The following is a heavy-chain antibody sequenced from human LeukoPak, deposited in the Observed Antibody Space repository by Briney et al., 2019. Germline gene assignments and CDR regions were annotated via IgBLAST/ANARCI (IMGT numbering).Heavy chain of an antibody. CDR3: AKGYCTGGSCGIDY. V-gene: IGHV3-23*01. D-gene: IGHD2-15*01. Sequence: GGSLRLSCVASGFSFSSYAMNWVRQSPGKGLEWVSAISGSGGSRYDADSVKGRFTISRDNYKNTLHLQMNSLRAGDTAVYYCAKGYCTGGSCGIDYWGQGTLVTVSS. CDR2: ISGSGGSR. CDR1: GFSFSSYA. J-gene: IGHJ4*02.